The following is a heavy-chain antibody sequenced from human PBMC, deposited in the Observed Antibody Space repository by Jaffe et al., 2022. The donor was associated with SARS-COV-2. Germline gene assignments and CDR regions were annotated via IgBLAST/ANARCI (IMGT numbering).Heavy chain of an antibody. CDR3: AREPNRATYSMDV. CDR2: LGFDGRNE. V-gene: IGHV3-33*01. J-gene: IGHJ6*02. Sequence: QVQLVESGGGVVQPGESLRLSCAASGLSLSNSGMHWVRRTPGKGLEWVALLGFDGRNEYYAESVKGRFTISRDNSKNTLYLQMNSLRGEDTAVYYCAREPNRATYSMDVWGQGTTVTVSS. CDR1: GLSLSNSG.